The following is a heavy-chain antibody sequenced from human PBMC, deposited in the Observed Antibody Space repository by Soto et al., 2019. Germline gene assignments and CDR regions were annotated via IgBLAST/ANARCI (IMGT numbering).Heavy chain of an antibody. D-gene: IGHD3-10*01. V-gene: IGHV4-30-4*02. CDR2: IYYSGST. CDR1: GGSISSRDYY. J-gene: IGHJ3*02. Sequence: SETLSLTCTLTGGSISSRDYYWSWIRQPPGKGLEWIVYIYYSGSTYYNPSLKSRVTISVDTSKNQFSLKLSSVTAADTAVYYCARRYGSAFDIWGQGTMVT. CDR3: ARRYGSAFDI.